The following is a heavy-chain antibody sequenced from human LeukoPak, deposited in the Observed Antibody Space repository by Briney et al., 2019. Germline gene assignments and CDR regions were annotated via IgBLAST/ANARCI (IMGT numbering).Heavy chain of an antibody. J-gene: IGHJ4*02. CDR1: GGSISSGDYY. CDR3: ARVRYFDWQVDY. V-gene: IGHV4-30-4*01. Sequence: SQTLSLTCTVSGGSISSGDYYWSWIRQPPGKGLDWIGYIYYSGSTYYNPSLKGRVTISVDTSKNQFSLKLSSVTAADTAVYYCARVRYFDWQVDYWGQGTLVTVSS. D-gene: IGHD3-9*01. CDR2: IYYSGST.